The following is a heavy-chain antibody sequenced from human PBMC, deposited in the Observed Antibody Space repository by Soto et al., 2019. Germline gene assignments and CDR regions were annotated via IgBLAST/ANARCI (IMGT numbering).Heavy chain of an antibody. J-gene: IGHJ6*02. CDR2: IFPGDSDT. D-gene: IGHD6-19*01. V-gene: IGHV5-51*01. CDR3: ARSRRGAYSSGWYNLSGYYTYGIDV. Sequence: GESLKISCKGSGYSFTNYWIGWVRQKPGKGLEWMGTIFPGDSDTRYSPSFQGQVTISADRSTSTAYLQWSSLKASDTAMYYCARSRRGAYSSGWYNLSGYYTYGIDVRTQRNTVTVSS. CDR1: GYSFTNYW.